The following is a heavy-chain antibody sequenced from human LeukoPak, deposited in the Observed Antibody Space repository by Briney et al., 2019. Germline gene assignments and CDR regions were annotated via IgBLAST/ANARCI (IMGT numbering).Heavy chain of an antibody. D-gene: IGHD2-2*01. CDR3: ARGGDIAVVPAAVVGH. J-gene: IGHJ4*02. CDR2: MNTNSGNT. V-gene: IGHV1-8*01. CDR1: GYTFTSYD. Sequence: ASVKVSCKASGYTFTSYDINWVRQATGQGLEWMGWMNTNSGNTGHAQKFQGRLTMTRDTSTNTAYMELSSLRSEDTAVYYCARGGDIAVVPAAVVGHWGQGTLVTVSS.